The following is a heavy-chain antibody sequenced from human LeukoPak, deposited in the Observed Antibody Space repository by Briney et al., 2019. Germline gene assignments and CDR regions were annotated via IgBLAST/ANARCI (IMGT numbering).Heavy chain of an antibody. CDR3: ARERGYDLDY. D-gene: IGHD5-12*01. V-gene: IGHV3-64*01. CDR2: ISSNGGST. CDR1: GFTLSSYA. Sequence: GGSLRLSCAASGFTLSSYAMHWVRQAPGKGLEYVSAISSNGGSTYYANSVKGRFTISRDNSKNTLYLQMGSLRAEDMAVYYCARERGYDLDYWGQGTLVTVSS. J-gene: IGHJ4*02.